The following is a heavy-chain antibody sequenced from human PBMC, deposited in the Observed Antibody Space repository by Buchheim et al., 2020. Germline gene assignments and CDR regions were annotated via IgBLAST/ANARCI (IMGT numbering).Heavy chain of an antibody. V-gene: IGHV3-11*01. CDR2: ISSSGSTI. D-gene: IGHD3-3*01. CDR3: ARGASGLRFLEWLGTLDRFDY. Sequence: QVQLVESGGGLVKPGGSLRLSCAASGFTFSDYYMSWIRQAPGKGLEWVSYISSSGSTIYYADSVKGRFTISRDKPKNSLYLQMNSLRAEDTAVYYCARGASGLRFLEWLGTLDRFDYWGQGTL. J-gene: IGHJ4*02. CDR1: GFTFSDYY.